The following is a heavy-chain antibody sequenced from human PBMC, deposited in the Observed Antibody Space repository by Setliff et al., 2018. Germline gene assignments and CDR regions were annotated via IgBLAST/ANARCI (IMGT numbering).Heavy chain of an antibody. Sequence: ASVKVSCKASGYTFTGDFLHWVRQAPGQGLEWMGWINPSSGGTNYAQKFQGRVTMTRDTSISTAYMELSRLRSDDTAVYYCARLTEERWQQLAPNWFDPWGQGTLVTVSS. CDR3: ARLTEERWQQLAPNWFDP. D-gene: IGHD3-9*01. CDR2: INPSSGGT. CDR1: GYTFTGDF. J-gene: IGHJ5*02. V-gene: IGHV1-2*02.